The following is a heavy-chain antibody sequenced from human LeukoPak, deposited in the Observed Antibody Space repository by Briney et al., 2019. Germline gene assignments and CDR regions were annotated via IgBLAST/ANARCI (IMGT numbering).Heavy chain of an antibody. CDR2: INHSGGT. D-gene: IGHD3-9*01. CDR3: ARGGYDILTGYLVDY. Sequence: SETLSLTCAVYGGSFSGYYWSWIRQPPGKGLEWIGEINHSGGTNYNPSLKSRVTISVDTSKNQFFLKPSSVTAADTAVYYCARGGYDILTGYLVDYWGQGTLVTVSS. J-gene: IGHJ4*02. V-gene: IGHV4-34*01. CDR1: GGSFSGYY.